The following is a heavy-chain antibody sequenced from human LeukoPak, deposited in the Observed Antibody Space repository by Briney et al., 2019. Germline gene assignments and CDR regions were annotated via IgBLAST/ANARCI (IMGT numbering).Heavy chain of an antibody. Sequence: KASETLSLTCAVSGGSISSDNYWSWARQPPGKGLEWIGEIHHSGSTNYNPSLKSRVTISVDKSNNQLSLRLSSVTAADTAVYYCARNGGYYQDVWGQGTTVTVSS. CDR1: GGSISSDNY. CDR3: ARNGGYYQDV. CDR2: IHHSGST. D-gene: IGHD5-18*01. V-gene: IGHV4-4*02. J-gene: IGHJ6*02.